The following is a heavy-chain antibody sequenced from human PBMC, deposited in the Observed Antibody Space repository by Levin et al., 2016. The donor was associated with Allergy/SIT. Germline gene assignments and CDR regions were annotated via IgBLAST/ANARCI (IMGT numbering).Heavy chain of an antibody. CDR2: MNPNSGGT. CDR3: ARRGVEYRVASATYYYYGMDL. J-gene: IGHJ6*02. Sequence: ASVKVSCKASGFPYTSYEINWVRQAPGQGLEWMGWMNPNSGGTAYAQRFQGRVAMTRDSSISTAYMELSGLRAEDTAVYYCARRGVEYRVASATYYYYGMDLWGQGTPVTVS. CDR1: GFPYTSYE. V-gene: IGHV1-8*01. D-gene: IGHD2-15*01.